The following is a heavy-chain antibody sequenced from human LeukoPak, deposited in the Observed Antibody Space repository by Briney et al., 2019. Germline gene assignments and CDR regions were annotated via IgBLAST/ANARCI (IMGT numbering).Heavy chain of an antibody. D-gene: IGHD5-12*01. V-gene: IGHV4-39*01. CDR3: ARYPYSDSGVWQAFDY. CDR2: MHYSGIT. CDR1: GGSISSGSHY. Sequence: SETLSLTCIVSGGSISSGSHYWGWIRQPPGKGLEWTGSMHYSGITYYNPSLTSRVTMSVDTSKNQFSLRLTSVTAADPAVYYCARYPYSDSGVWQAFDYWGQGTLVTVSS. J-gene: IGHJ4*02.